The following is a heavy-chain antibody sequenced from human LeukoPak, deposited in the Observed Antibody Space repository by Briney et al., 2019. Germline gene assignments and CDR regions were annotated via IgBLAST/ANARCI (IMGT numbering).Heavy chain of an antibody. CDR3: AKNVVVKRYIDY. CDR1: GFTFSTYA. CDR2: ISGSGRTI. Sequence: PGGSLRLSCAASGFTFSTYAMNWVRQAPGKGLEWVSIISGSGRTIYYADSVKGRFTISRDNSKNTLSLQMNSLRVEDTAIYYCAKNVVVKRYIDYWGQGTLVTVSS. D-gene: IGHD2-15*01. J-gene: IGHJ4*02. V-gene: IGHV3-23*01.